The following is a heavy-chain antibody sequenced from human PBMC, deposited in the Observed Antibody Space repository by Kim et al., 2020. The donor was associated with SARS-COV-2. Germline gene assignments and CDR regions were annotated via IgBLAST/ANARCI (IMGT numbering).Heavy chain of an antibody. J-gene: IGHJ6*03. V-gene: IGHV5-51*01. D-gene: IGHD5-12*01. CDR1: GYSFTSYW. Sequence: GESLKISCKGSGYSFTSYWIGWVRQMPGKGLEWMGIIYPGDSDTRYSPSFQGQVTISADKSISTAYLQWSSLKASDTAMYYCARAKRVATIMAYYYMDVWGKGTTVTVSS. CDR3: ARAKRVATIMAYYYMDV. CDR2: IYPGDSDT.